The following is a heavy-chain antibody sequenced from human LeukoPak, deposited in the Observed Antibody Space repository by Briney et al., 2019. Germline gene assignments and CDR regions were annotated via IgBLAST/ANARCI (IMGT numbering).Heavy chain of an antibody. V-gene: IGHV3-7*01. CDR2: IEHDGNKK. D-gene: IGHD6-13*01. CDR3: ARGRGIAL. Sequence: GGSLRLSWATSGFTLSNFWMKGVGQAPGRGVEWVANIEHDGNKKNYVDSVKGRFTISRDNVKNSIYLQMNSLRADDTAVYYCARGRGIALWGQGTLVTVSS. J-gene: IGHJ4*02. CDR1: GFTLSNFW.